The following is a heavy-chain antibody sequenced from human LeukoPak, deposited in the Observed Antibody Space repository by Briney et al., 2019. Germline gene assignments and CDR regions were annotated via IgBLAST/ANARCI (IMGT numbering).Heavy chain of an antibody. V-gene: IGHV3-23*01. CDR2: ISGSGGST. CDR1: GFTFSRYA. CDR3: AKDRTCSSTSCYPGDFDY. Sequence: GGSLRLSCAASGFTFSRYAMSWVRQAPGKGLGWVSAISGSGGSTYCADSVKGRFTISRDNSKNTLYLQMNSLRAEDTAVYYCAKDRTCSSTSCYPGDFDYWGQGTLVTVSS. J-gene: IGHJ4*02. D-gene: IGHD2-2*01.